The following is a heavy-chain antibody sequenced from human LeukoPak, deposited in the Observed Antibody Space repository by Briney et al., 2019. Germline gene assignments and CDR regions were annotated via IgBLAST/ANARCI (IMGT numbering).Heavy chain of an antibody. J-gene: IGHJ4*02. CDR1: GFTFSSYG. Sequence: PGGSLRLYCAASGFTFSSYGMHWVRQAPGKGLEWVAVISYDGSNKYYADSVKGRFTISRDNSKNTLYLQMNSLRAEDTAVYYCAKGPVTAVLYYFDYWGQGTLVTVSS. CDR2: ISYDGSNK. V-gene: IGHV3-30*18. CDR3: AKGPVTAVLYYFDY. D-gene: IGHD2-21*02.